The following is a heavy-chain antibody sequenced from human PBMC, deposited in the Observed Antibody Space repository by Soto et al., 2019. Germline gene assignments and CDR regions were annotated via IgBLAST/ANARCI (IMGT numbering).Heavy chain of an antibody. Sequence: SETLSLTCTVSGGSISSYYWSWIRQPPGKGLEWIGYIYYSGSTNYNPSLKSRVTISVDTSKNQFSLKLSSVTAADTAVYYCARRRGRLSNAFDIWGQGTMVTVSS. CDR3: ARRRGRLSNAFDI. D-gene: IGHD6-25*01. CDR2: IYYSGST. J-gene: IGHJ3*02. V-gene: IGHV4-59*01. CDR1: GGSISSYY.